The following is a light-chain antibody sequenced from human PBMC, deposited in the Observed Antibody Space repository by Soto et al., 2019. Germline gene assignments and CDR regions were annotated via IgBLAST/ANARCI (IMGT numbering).Light chain of an antibody. J-gene: IGLJ2*01. CDR1: SSNIGNNY. CDR2: ENN. CDR3: GTWDSSLSAVV. Sequence: QAVVTQPPSVSAAPGQKVTISCSGSSSNIGNNYVSWYQQLPGTAPKLLIYENNKRPSGIPDRFSGSKSGTSATLGITGRQTGDEADYYCGTWDSSLSAVVFGGGTKLTAL. V-gene: IGLV1-51*02.